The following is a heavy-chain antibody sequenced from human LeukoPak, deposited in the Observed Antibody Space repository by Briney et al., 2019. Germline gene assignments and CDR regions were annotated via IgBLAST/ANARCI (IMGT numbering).Heavy chain of an antibody. CDR3: ARGAPYYFDY. Sequence: SETLSLTCTVSSGSISSGGYYWSWIRQHPGKGLEWIGYIYYSGSTYYNPSLKSRVTMSVDSSKNRFSLKLCSVTAADTAVYYCARGAPYYFDYWGQGTLVTVSS. CDR2: IYYSGST. CDR1: SGSISSGGYY. J-gene: IGHJ4*02. V-gene: IGHV4-31*03.